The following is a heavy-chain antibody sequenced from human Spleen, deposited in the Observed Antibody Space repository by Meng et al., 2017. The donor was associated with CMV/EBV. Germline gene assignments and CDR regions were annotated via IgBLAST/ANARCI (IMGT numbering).Heavy chain of an antibody. J-gene: IGHJ4*02. CDR2: ISGSGGST. D-gene: IGHD2-15*01. CDR3: VTNLYCSGGSCRNY. Sequence: GGSLRLSCAASGFTFSSYAMSWVRQAPGKGLEWVSAISGSGGSTYYADSVKGRFTISRDNANSTLYLVLSSLRAEDTAVYYCVTNLYCSGGSCRNYWGQGTLVTVSS. CDR1: GFTFSSYA. V-gene: IGHV3-23*01.